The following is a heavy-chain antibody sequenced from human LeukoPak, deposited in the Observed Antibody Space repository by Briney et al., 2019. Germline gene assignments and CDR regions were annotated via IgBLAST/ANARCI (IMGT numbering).Heavy chain of an antibody. D-gene: IGHD2-15*01. Sequence: ASVKVSCKASGYTFTSYYMHWVRQAPGQGLEWMGRINPNSGGTNYAQKFQGRVTMTRDTSISTAYMELSRLRSDDTAVYYCARSGVVRYYYYGMDVWGQGTTVTVSS. CDR3: ARSGVVRYYYYGMDV. CDR2: INPNSGGT. J-gene: IGHJ6*02. V-gene: IGHV1-2*06. CDR1: GYTFTSYY.